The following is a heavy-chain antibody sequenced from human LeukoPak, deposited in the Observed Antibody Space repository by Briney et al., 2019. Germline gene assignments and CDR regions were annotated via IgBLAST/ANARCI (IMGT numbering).Heavy chain of an antibody. D-gene: IGHD6-13*01. V-gene: IGHV1-2*02. Sequence: ASVKVSCKASGYTFTGYYLHWVRQAPGQGLEWVVWIDPNNGGTNYAQTFQGRVTMTRDTSISTAYMELSRLRFDDTAVYYCARGGSRSSGAFDIWGQGTMVTVSS. CDR3: ARGGSRSSGAFDI. J-gene: IGHJ3*02. CDR2: IDPNNGGT. CDR1: GYTFTGYY.